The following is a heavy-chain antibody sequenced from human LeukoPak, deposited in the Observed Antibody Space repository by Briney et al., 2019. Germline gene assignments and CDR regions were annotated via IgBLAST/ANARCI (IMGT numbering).Heavy chain of an antibody. J-gene: IGHJ6*02. Sequence: SETLSLTCAVYGGSFSGDYWSWIRQPPGKGLEWIGEINHSGSTNYNPSLKSRVTISVDTSKNQFSLKLSSVTAADTAVYYCARGRGSGSYHYYYYYGMDVWGQGTTVTVSS. CDR2: INHSGST. CDR3: ARGRGSGSYHYYYYYGMDV. D-gene: IGHD1-26*01. CDR1: GGSFSGDY. V-gene: IGHV4-34*01.